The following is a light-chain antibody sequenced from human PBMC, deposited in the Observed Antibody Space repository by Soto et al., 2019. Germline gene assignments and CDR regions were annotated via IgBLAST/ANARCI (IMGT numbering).Light chain of an antibody. Sequence: EIVLTQSPGTLSLSPGERATLSCRASQSVSSSYLAWYQQKSGQAPRLLIYGASSRAIGIPDRFSGSASGTAFTLTISRLEPEDFAVYYCQQYGSSSWTFGQGTKVEIK. J-gene: IGKJ1*01. CDR2: GAS. V-gene: IGKV3-20*01. CDR1: QSVSSSY. CDR3: QQYGSSSWT.